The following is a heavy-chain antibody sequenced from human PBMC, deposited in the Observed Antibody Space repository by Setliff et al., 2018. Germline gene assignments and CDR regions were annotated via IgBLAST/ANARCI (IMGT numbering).Heavy chain of an antibody. J-gene: IGHJ4*02. CDR3: ARHEFVGGYYGSVTYRHFDY. D-gene: IGHD3-10*01. CDR2: IYYTGTA. Sequence: SETLSLTCTVSGDSISSTSYQWGWVRQPPGKGLEWIGSIYYTGTAYYNPSLKSRVTISVDTSKNQFSQQVTSLAATDTALYFCARHEFVGGYYGSVTYRHFDYWGQGILVTVSS. V-gene: IGHV4-39*01. CDR1: GDSISSTSYQ.